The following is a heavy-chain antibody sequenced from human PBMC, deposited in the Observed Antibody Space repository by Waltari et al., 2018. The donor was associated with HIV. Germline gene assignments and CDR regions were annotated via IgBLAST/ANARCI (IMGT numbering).Heavy chain of an antibody. CDR2: IYWDDTK. J-gene: IGHJ4*02. D-gene: IGHD3-16*01. Sequence: QITLKESGPTLVKPTQTLTLTCTFSGFSLSTSGVGVGWIRQPPGKALEWLALIYWDDTKRYNPAMKSRLITTKDTTKNQVALKMTKMDPEDTAKYCGEQRREGERGGGVGGFDYWGQGTLVTVSS. V-gene: IGHV2-5*02. CDR1: GFSLSTSGVG. CDR3: EQRREGERGGGVGGFDY.